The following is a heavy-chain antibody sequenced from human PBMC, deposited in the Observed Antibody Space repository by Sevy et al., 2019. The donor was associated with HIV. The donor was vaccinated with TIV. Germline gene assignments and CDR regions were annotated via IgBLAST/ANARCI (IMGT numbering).Heavy chain of an antibody. CDR3: ARGAVVVVAATNYYYYGMDV. CDR1: GYTFTSYG. V-gene: IGHV1-18*01. Sequence: ASVKVSCKASGYTFTSYGISWVRQAPGQGLEWMGWISAYNGNTNYAQKLQGRVTMTTDTSTSTAYMELRGLRSDDTAVYYCARGAVVVVAATNYYYYGMDVWGQGTTVTVSS. D-gene: IGHD2-15*01. CDR2: ISAYNGNT. J-gene: IGHJ6*02.